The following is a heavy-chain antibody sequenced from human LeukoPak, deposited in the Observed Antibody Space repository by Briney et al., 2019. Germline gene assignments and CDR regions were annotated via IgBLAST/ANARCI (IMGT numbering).Heavy chain of an antibody. CDR3: ARGLGWKVTPMGLFYMDV. Sequence: SETLSLTCGVDGASFSGYDWTWVRQPPGKGLEWIGQINYGGDTNYNPSLKSRVTISVGTSKNQFSLKVTSVTAADTAVYYCARGLGWKVTPMGLFYMDVWGEGATVTVSS. D-gene: IGHD1-1*01. CDR1: GASFSGYD. V-gene: IGHV4-34*01. CDR2: INYGGDT. J-gene: IGHJ6*03.